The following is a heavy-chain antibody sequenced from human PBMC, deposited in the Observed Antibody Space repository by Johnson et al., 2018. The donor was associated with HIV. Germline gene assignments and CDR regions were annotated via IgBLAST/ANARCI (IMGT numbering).Heavy chain of an antibody. J-gene: IGHJ3*02. CDR1: GFNFDDYG. CDR3: ARGGLGSQNIHDPFDI. D-gene: IGHD3-10*01. Sequence: VQLVESGGGVVRPGGSLRLSCAASGFNFDDYGMSWVRQDPGKGLEWVSGINWNGVRTGYADSVKGRFTISRDNAKNSLYLQMNSLRAEDTALYYCARGGLGSQNIHDPFDIWGQGTMVTVSS. V-gene: IGHV3-20*04. CDR2: INWNGVRT.